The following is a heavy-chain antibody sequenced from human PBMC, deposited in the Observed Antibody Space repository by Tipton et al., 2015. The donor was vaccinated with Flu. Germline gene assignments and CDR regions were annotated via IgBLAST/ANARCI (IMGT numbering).Heavy chain of an antibody. J-gene: IGHJ4*02. CDR3: AREGRGGTYFDY. CDR1: GGSISSYY. CDR2: IYYSGST. V-gene: IGHV4-59*01. Sequence: TLSLTCTVSGGSISSYYWSRIRQPPGKGLEWIGYIYYSGSTNYNPSLKSRVTISVDTSKNQFSLKLSSVTAADTAVYYCAREGRGGTYFDYWGQGTLVTVSS. D-gene: IGHD3-10*01.